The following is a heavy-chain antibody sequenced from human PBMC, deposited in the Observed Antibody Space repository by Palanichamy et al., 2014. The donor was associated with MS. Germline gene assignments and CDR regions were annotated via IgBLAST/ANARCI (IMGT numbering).Heavy chain of an antibody. J-gene: IGHJ4*02. CDR2: IYYSGST. CDR3: ARGSHDSSGYNFDY. CDR1: GGSISSGDYY. Sequence: QVQLQESGPGLVKPSQTLSLTCTVSGGSISSGDYYWSWVRQPPGKGLEWIGYIYYSGSTYDNPSLKSRITISVDTSKNQFSLKLSSVTAADTAVYYCARGSHDSSGYNFDYWGQGTLVTVSS. V-gene: IGHV4-30-4*01. D-gene: IGHD3-22*01.